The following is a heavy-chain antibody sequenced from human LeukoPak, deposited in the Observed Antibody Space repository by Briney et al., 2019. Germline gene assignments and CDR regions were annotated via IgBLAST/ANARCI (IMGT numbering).Heavy chain of an antibody. CDR2: IIPIFGTA. CDR1: GGTFSSYA. J-gene: IGHJ5*02. V-gene: IGHV1-69*13. CDR3: ARVPIDPLVTGTSAFDP. Sequence: GASVKVSCEASGGTFSSYAISWVRQAPGQGLEWMGGIIPIFGTANYAQKFQGRVTITADESTSTAYMELSSLRSEDTAVYYCARVPIDPLVTGTSAFDPWGQGTLVTVSS. D-gene: IGHD1-20*01.